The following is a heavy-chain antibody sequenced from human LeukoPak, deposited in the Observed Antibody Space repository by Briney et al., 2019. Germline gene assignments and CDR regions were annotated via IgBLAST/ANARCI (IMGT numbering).Heavy chain of an antibody. CDR1: GGSFSGYY. CDR2: INHSGST. V-gene: IGHV4-34*01. J-gene: IGHJ4*02. CDR3: ARHKNDFWSGVRYFDY. D-gene: IGHD3-3*01. Sequence: SETLSLTCAVYGGSFSGYYWSWIRQPPGKGLEWIGEINHSGSTNYNPSLKSRVTISVDTSKNQFSLKLSSVTAADTAVYYCARHKNDFWSGVRYFDYWGQGTLVTVSS.